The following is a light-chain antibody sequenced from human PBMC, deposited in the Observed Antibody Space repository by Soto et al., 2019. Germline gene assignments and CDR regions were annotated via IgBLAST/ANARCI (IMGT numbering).Light chain of an antibody. CDR3: QQRSNWPLT. CDR2: DAS. CDR1: QSVSSY. J-gene: IGKJ3*01. Sequence: EIVLTQSPATLSLSPGERATLSCRASQSVSSYLAWYQHKPGQAPRLLIYDASNRATGIPARFSGSWSGTDFTLTISSLEPEDFAVYYCQQRSNWPLTFGPGTKVDIK. V-gene: IGKV3-11*01.